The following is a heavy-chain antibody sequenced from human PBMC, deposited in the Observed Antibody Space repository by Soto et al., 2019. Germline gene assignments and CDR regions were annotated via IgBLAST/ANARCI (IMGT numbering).Heavy chain of an antibody. V-gene: IGHV3-23*01. D-gene: IGHD3-22*01. CDR2: ISGSGGST. CDR1: GFTFSSFA. Sequence: EVQLLESGGGLVQPGGSLRLSCAASGFTFSSFAMSWVRQAPGKGLEWVSTISGSGGSTYYADSVKGRFTISRDNSKNTLYLQMNSLRAEDTAVYYCAKAPYYYDSSGYPIHYWGQGTLVTVSS. J-gene: IGHJ4*02. CDR3: AKAPYYYDSSGYPIHY.